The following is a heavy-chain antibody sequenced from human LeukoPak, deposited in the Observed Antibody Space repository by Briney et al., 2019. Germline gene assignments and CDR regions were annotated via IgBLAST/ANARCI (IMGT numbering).Heavy chain of an antibody. V-gene: IGHV1-8*01. Sequence: ASVKVSCKASGYTFTSYDINWLRQATGQRLEWMGWMNPNSGNTGYAQKFQGRVTMTRNTSISTAYMELSSLRSEDTAVYYCARVGRRDGYNLGYWGQGTLVTVSS. D-gene: IGHD5-24*01. CDR3: ARVGRRDGYNLGY. J-gene: IGHJ4*02. CDR2: MNPNSGNT. CDR1: GYTFTSYD.